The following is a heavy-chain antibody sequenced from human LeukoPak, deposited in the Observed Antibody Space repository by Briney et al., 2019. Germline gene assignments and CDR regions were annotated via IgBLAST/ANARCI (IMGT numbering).Heavy chain of an antibody. CDR3: ATTSTGDADSSGYYYY. V-gene: IGHV4-34*01. Sequence: SETLSLTCAVYGGSFSGYYWSWIRQPPGKGLGWIGEINHSGSTNYNPSLKSRVTISVDTSKKQFSLQLNSVTAADTAVYYCATTSTGDADSSGYYYYWGQGSLVTVSS. CDR2: INHSGST. D-gene: IGHD3-22*01. CDR1: GGSFSGYY. J-gene: IGHJ4*02.